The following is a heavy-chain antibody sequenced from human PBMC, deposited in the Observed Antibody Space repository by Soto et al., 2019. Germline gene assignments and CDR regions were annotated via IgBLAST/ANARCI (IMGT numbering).Heavy chain of an antibody. V-gene: IGHV3-30-3*01. CDR3: ADLPGYSSSAPLSY. CDR2: ISYDGSNK. Sequence: PGGSLRLSCAASGFTFSSYAMHWVRQAPGKGLEWVAVISYDGSNKYYADSVKGRFTISRDNSKNTLYLQMNSLRAEDTAVYYCADLPGYSSSAPLSYWGQGTLVTVSS. D-gene: IGHD6-6*01. CDR1: GFTFSSYA. J-gene: IGHJ4*02.